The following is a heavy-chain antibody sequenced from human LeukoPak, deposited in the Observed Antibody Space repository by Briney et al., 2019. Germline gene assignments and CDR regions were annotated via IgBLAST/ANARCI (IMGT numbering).Heavy chain of an antibody. CDR1: GYTFTSYY. D-gene: IGHD3-10*01. Sequence: ASVKVSCKASGYTFTSYYMHWVRQAPGQGLEWMGIINPSGGSTSYAQKFQGRVTMTRDTSTSTVYMELSSLRSEDTAVYYCARGGSRGSGSYSPMPTDYYYYMDVWGKGTTVTVSS. J-gene: IGHJ6*03. CDR2: INPSGGST. CDR3: ARGGSRGSGSYSPMPTDYYYYMDV. V-gene: IGHV1-46*01.